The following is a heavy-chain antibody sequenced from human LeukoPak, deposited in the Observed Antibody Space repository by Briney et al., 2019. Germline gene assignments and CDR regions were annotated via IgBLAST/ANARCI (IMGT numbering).Heavy chain of an antibody. J-gene: IGHJ4*02. CDR1: GYTFTGYF. V-gene: IGHV1-2*02. CDR3: ATIWFGDQNHHDY. D-gene: IGHD3-10*01. Sequence: ASVKVSCKASGYTFTGYFMHWVRQAPGQGLEWMGWINPKSGGTNYTQKFQGRVAMTRDTSINTAYMELTRLRSDDTAAYYCATIWFGDQNHHDYWGQGTLVTVSS. CDR2: INPKSGGT.